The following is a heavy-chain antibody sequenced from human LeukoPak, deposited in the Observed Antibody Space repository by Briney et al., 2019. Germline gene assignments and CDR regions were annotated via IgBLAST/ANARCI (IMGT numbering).Heavy chain of an antibody. CDR3: AKDSPRIVGATAPLDY. J-gene: IGHJ4*02. CDR2: ISYDGSNK. V-gene: IGHV3-30*18. Sequence: GGSLRLSCAASGFTFSSYGMHWVRQAPGKGLEWVAVISYDGSNKYYADSVKGRFTISRDNSKNTPYLQMNSLRAEDTAVYYCAKDSPRIVGATAPLDYWGQGTLVTVSS. CDR1: GFTFSSYG. D-gene: IGHD1-26*01.